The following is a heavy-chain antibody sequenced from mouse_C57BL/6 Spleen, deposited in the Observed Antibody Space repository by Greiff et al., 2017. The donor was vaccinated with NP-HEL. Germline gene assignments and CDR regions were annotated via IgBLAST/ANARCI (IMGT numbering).Heavy chain of an antibody. CDR2: IDPSDSYI. Sequence: VQLQQSGAELVMPGASVKLSCKASGYTFTSYWMHWVKQRPGQGLEWIGEIDPSDSYINYNQKFKGKSTLTVDKSSSTAYMQLSSLTSEDSAVYYCARKELIYDDPWFAYWGQGTLVTVSA. V-gene: IGHV1-69*01. D-gene: IGHD2-3*01. CDR1: GYTFTSYW. J-gene: IGHJ3*01. CDR3: ARKELIYDDPWFAY.